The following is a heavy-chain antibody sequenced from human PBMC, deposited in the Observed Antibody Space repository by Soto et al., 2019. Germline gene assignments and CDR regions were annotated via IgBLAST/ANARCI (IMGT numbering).Heavy chain of an antibody. CDR1: GGSISSGGYY. Sequence: QVQLQESGPGLVKPSQTLSLTCTVSGGSISSGGYYWSWIRQHPGKGLEWIGYIYYTGSTYYNPSLXXXVXXSVDTSKNQFSLKLSSVTAADAAVYYCATLYMVRGVRTFDYWGQGTLVTVSS. J-gene: IGHJ4*02. CDR2: IYYTGST. V-gene: IGHV4-31*03. D-gene: IGHD3-10*01. CDR3: ATLYMVRGVRTFDY.